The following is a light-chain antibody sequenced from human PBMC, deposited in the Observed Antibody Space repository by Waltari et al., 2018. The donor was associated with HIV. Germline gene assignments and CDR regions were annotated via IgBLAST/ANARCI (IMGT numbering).Light chain of an antibody. Sequence: IVMTQSPDSLAVSLGERATINCKSSQSVLYSSNNNNYLTWYQQKPGQPPKLPIYWASTRESGVPDRFSGSGSGTDFTLTISNLQAEDVAVYYCQQYYNAPYTFGQGTKLEIK. CDR3: QQYYNAPYT. V-gene: IGKV4-1*01. CDR2: WAS. J-gene: IGKJ2*01. CDR1: QSVLYSSNNNNY.